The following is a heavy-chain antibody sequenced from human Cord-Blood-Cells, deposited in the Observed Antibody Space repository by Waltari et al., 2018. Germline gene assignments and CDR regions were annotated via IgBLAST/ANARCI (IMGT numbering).Heavy chain of an antibody. CDR1: GYTLTELS. CDR3: ATGARSVVPHPLASSMDV. CDR2: CDPEEGEK. V-gene: IGHV1-24*01. D-gene: IGHD6-19*01. J-gene: IGHJ6*02. Sequence: QVQLVQSGAEVKKPGASVKVSCKVSGYTLTELSMHWVRQAPGKGLEWMGGCDPEEGEKLDAQKCQGRVTMTEDTSTDTAYMELSSLRSEDTAVYYCATGARSVVPHPLASSMDVWGQGTTVTVSS.